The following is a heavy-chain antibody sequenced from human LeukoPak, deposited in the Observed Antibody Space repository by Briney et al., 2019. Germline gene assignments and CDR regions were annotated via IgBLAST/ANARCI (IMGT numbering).Heavy chain of an antibody. CDR3: ARMAINGFALDP. CDR1: GFSISSGYF. V-gene: IGHV4-38-2*02. D-gene: IGHD2-2*03. CDR2: IYQTGKT. Sequence: SETLSLTCNVSGFSISSGYFWGWIRQPPGKGLEWIGNIYQTGKTSYNPSLKSRVTLSIDTSRNRFSLILTSVTAADTAIYYCARMAINGFALDPWGQGTLVTVSS. J-gene: IGHJ5*02.